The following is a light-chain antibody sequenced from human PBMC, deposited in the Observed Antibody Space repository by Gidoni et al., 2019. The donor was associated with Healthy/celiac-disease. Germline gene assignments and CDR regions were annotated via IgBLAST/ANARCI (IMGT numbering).Light chain of an antibody. J-gene: IGKJ1*01. CDR3: MQGDRWPPT. Sequence: DVVLTQSPLSLPVTLGQPPSLSCRSSQSLVNTDGSTYLTWVQQRPGQSPRRLIYRVSNRDSGVPDRFSGSGSGTDFTLTISRVEAEDVGVYDGMQGDRWPPTFGQGTQVEIK. CDR1: QSLVNTDGSTY. V-gene: IGKV2-30*01. CDR2: RVS.